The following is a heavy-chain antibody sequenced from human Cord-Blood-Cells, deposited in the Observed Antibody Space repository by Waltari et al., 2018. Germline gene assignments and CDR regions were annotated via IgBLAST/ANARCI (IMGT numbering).Heavy chain of an antibody. CDR1: GGSFSGYY. Sequence: QVQLQQGGAGLLTPWETLSLTCAVYGGSFSGYYWGWIGQPPGKGLEWIGEINNSGSNKYNPSLKSRVTISVDTSKNQFSLKLSSVTAADTAVYYCARGDYYDSSGYYSAFDIWGQGTMVTVSS. J-gene: IGHJ3*02. CDR3: ARGDYYDSSGYYSAFDI. CDR2: INNSGSN. D-gene: IGHD3-22*01. V-gene: IGHV4-34*01.